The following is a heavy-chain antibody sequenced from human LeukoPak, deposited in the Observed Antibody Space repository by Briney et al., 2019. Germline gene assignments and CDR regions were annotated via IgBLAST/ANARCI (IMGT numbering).Heavy chain of an antibody. D-gene: IGHD3-22*01. J-gene: IGHJ4*02. CDR3: ARAETYYYDSSGCQDY. CDR2: INPNSGGT. CDR1: GYTFTGYY. Sequence: ASVKVSCKASGYTFTGYYMHWVRQAPGQGLEWMGWINPNSGGTNYAQKFQGRVTMTRDTSISTAYMELSRLRSDDTAVYYCARAETYYYDSSGCQDYWGQGTLVTVSS. V-gene: IGHV1-2*02.